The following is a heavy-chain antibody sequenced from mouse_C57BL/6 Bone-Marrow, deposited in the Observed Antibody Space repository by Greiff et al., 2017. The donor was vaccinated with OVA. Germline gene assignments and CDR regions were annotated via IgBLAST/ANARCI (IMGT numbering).Heavy chain of an antibody. V-gene: IGHV1-63*01. Sequence: QVQLQQSGAELVRPGTSVKMSCKASGYTFTNYWIGWAKQRPGHGLEWIGDIYPGGGYTNYNEKFKGKATLTADKSSSTAYMQFSSLTSEDSALYYCARMGIYYDYDRVFDYWGQGTTLTVSS. J-gene: IGHJ2*01. CDR1: GYTFTNYW. CDR2: IYPGGGYT. CDR3: ARMGIYYDYDRVFDY. D-gene: IGHD2-4*01.